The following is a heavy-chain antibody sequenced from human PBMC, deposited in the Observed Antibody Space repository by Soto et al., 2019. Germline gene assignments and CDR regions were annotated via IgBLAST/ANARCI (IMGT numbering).Heavy chain of an antibody. CDR1: GFTFSTYT. Sequence: GGSLRLSCAASGFTFSTYTMTWVRQAPGKGLEWVSSVGGSGDGTYYADSVKGRFTISRDNSKNTLYLQMNSLRAEDTALYYCAKDTDPNAGIVGATNFDYWGQGTLVTVSS. D-gene: IGHD1-26*01. J-gene: IGHJ4*02. CDR2: VGGSGDGT. V-gene: IGHV3-23*01. CDR3: AKDTDPNAGIVGATNFDY.